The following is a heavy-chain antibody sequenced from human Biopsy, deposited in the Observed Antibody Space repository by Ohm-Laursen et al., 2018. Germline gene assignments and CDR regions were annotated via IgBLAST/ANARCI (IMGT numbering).Heavy chain of an antibody. V-gene: IGHV3-23*01. CDR3: ARDSHDYSNYDY. Sequence: LRLSCAASGFTFSSHAMAWVRQAPGKGLEWVSGIRDSGDSAYHADSVKGRFTISRDNSKNTLYLQMNSLRAEDTAVYYCARDSHDYSNYDYWGQGTQVTVSS. J-gene: IGHJ4*02. CDR1: GFTFSSHA. CDR2: IRDSGDSA. D-gene: IGHD4-11*01.